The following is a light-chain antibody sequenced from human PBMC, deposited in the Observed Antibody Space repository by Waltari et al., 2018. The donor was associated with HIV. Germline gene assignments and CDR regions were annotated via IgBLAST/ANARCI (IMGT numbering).Light chain of an antibody. CDR3: GAWDNSLGGVV. CDR1: SSNIGRNS. J-gene: IGLJ2*01. Sequence: QSVLTQPPSVSAAPGQQVTISCSGSSSNIGRNSVAWYQPLPGTAPKIVIYETNKRPSGIPDRFSGSKSGTSGTLDITGLQTGDEADYYCGAWDNSLGGVVFGGGTKLTVL. CDR2: ETN. V-gene: IGLV1-51*02.